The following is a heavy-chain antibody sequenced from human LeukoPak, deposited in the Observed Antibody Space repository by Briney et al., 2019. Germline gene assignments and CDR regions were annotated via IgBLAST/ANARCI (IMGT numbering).Heavy chain of an antibody. V-gene: IGHV3-23*01. CDR3: AKATVSSSGWPFRSPCDY. Sequence: GGSLRLSCAASGFTFSSYAMSWVRQAPGKGLEWVSAISGSGGSTYYADSVKGRFTISRDNSKNTLYLQMNSLRAEDTAVYYCAKATVSSSGWPFRSPCDYWGQGTLVTVFS. D-gene: IGHD6-19*01. J-gene: IGHJ4*02. CDR1: GFTFSSYA. CDR2: ISGSGGST.